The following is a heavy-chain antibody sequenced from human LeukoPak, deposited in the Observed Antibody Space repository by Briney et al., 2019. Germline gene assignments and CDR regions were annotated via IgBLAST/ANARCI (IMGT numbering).Heavy chain of an antibody. CDR3: ARGLTAMVIPFDY. J-gene: IGHJ4*02. CDR1: GFTFSDYY. D-gene: IGHD5-18*01. V-gene: IGHV3-11*01. CDR2: ISSSGSTI. Sequence: GGSLRLSYAASGFTFSDYYMSWIRQAPGKGLEWVSYISSSGSTIYYADSVKGRFTISRDNAKNSLYLQMNSLRAEDTAVYYCARGLTAMVIPFDYWGQGTLVTVSS.